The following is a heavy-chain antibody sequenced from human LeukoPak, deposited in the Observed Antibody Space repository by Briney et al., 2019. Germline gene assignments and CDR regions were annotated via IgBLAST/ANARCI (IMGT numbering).Heavy chain of an antibody. J-gene: IGHJ3*02. CDR3: ARHGAPRYCSSTSCYGPGAFDI. V-gene: IGHV4-39*01. CDR2: IYYSGST. Sequence: QSSETLSLTCTVSGGSISSSSYYWGWIRQPPGKGLEWIGSIYYSGSTYYNPSLKSRVTISVDTSKNQFSLKLSSVTAADTAVYYCARHGAPRYCSSTSCYGPGAFDIWGQGTMVTVSS. D-gene: IGHD2-2*01. CDR1: GGSISSSSYY.